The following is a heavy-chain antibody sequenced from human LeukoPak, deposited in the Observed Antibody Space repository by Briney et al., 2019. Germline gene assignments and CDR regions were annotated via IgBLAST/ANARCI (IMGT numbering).Heavy chain of an antibody. V-gene: IGHV4-34*01. D-gene: IGHD2-8*01. Sequence: SETLSLTCAVYGGSFSGYYWGWIRQPPGKGLEWIGEINHSGSTNYNPSLKSRVTISVDTSKNQFSLKLSSVTAADTAVYYCARGVGVYYYYGMDVWGQGTTVTVSS. CDR3: ARGVGVYYYYGMDV. CDR1: GGSFSGYY. CDR2: INHSGST. J-gene: IGHJ6*02.